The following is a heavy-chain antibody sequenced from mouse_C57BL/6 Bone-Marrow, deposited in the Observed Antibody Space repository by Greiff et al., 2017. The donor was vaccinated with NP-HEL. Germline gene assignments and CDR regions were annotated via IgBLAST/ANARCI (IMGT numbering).Heavy chain of an antibody. J-gene: IGHJ3*01. V-gene: IGHV5-4*01. CDR2: ISDGGSYT. CDR1: GFTFSSYA. Sequence: EVQLQESGGGLVKPGGSLELSCAASGFTFSSYAMSWVRQTPEKRLEWVATISDGGSYTYYPDNVKGRFTISRDNAKNNLYLQMSHLKSEDTAMYYCARDFSFAYWGQGTLVTVSA. CDR3: ARDFSFAY.